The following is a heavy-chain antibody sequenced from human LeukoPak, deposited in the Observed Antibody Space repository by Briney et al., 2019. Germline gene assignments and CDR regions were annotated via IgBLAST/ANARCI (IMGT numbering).Heavy chain of an antibody. J-gene: IGHJ6*02. CDR2: TYYRSKWYN. Sequence: SQTLSLTCAISGDSVSSNSAAWNWIRQSPSRGLECLGRTYYRSKWYNDYAVSVKSRITINPDTSKNQFSLQLNSVTPEDTAVYYCARAGITGTLRNYYYRGMDVWGQGTTVTVSS. D-gene: IGHD1-20*01. CDR3: ARAGITGTLRNYYYRGMDV. V-gene: IGHV6-1*01. CDR1: GDSVSSNSAA.